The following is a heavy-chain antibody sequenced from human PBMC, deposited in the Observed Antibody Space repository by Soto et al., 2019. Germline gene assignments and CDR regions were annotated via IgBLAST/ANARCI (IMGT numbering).Heavy chain of an antibody. J-gene: IGHJ4*02. V-gene: IGHV2-5*02. Sequence: QITLKESGPTLVKPTQTLTLTCTFSGFSLTTSGVGVGWIRQPPGKALEWLALIYWDDDKRYSPSLKTRLTITKDTSNDQVVLTVSXMDXXXXXXXXXXXXXXXXXXXXCSPLRFDDWGQGALVTVSS. D-gene: IGHD3-10*02. CDR2: IYWDDDK. CDR3: XXXXXXXXXXXCSPLRFDD. CDR1: GFSLTTSGVG.